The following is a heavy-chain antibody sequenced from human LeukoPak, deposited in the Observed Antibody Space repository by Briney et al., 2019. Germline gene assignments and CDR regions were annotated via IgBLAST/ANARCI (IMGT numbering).Heavy chain of an antibody. J-gene: IGHJ6*03. Sequence: SETLSLTCAVYGGSFSGYYWSWIRQPPGKGLEWIGEINHSGSTNYNPSLKSRVTISVDTSKNQFSLKLSSVTAADTAVYYCARGHYDILTGYYGHYYYYYYMDVWGKGTTVTISS. CDR3: ARGHYDILTGYYGHYYYYYYMDV. CDR1: GGSFSGYY. V-gene: IGHV4-34*01. CDR2: INHSGST. D-gene: IGHD3-9*01.